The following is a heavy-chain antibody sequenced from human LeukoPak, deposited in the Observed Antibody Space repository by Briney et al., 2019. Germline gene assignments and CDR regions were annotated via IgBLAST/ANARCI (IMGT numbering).Heavy chain of an antibody. CDR1: GGSISSYY. Sequence: PSETLSLTCTFSGGSISSYYWSWIRQPAGKGLEWIGRIYTSGSTNYNPSLKSRVTMSIDTSKNQFSLKLSSVTAADTAVYYCARGHYIYGDYKYYMDVWAKGPRSPSP. D-gene: IGHD4-17*01. J-gene: IGHJ6*03. CDR2: IYTSGST. CDR3: ARGHYIYGDYKYYMDV. V-gene: IGHV4-4*07.